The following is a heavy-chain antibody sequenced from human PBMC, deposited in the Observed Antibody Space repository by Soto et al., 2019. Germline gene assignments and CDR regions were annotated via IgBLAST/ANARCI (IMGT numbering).Heavy chain of an antibody. CDR3: ARIVSDCSGGSC. D-gene: IGHD2-15*01. CDR2: ISYDGSNK. J-gene: IGHJ4*02. CDR1: GFTFSSYA. Sequence: GGSLRLSCAASGFTFSSYAIHWVRQAPGKGLEWVAVISYDGSNKYYADSVKGRFTISRDNSKNTLYLQMNSLRAEDTAVYYCARIVSDCSGGSCWGQGPLVTVSS. V-gene: IGHV3-30-3*01.